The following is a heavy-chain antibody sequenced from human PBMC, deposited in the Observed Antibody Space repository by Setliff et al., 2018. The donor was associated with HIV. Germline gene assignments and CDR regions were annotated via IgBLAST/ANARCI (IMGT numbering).Heavy chain of an antibody. J-gene: IGHJ4*02. CDR3: SVIDY. V-gene: IGHV4-61*02. CDR1: GASINSGTYY. Sequence: SETLSLTCTVSGASINSGTYYWSWIRQPAGKGLQWIGRIYTSGSTYYSPSLKSRVTISLDTSKNQFSLKLSSVTAADTAVYYCSVIDYWGQGTLVTVSS. CDR2: IYTSGST.